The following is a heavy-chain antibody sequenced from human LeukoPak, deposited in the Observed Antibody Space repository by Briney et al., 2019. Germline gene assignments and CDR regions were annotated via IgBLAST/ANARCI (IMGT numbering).Heavy chain of an antibody. Sequence: GGSLRLSCAASGFTFSSYAINWVRQAPGKGLEWVSGISGSGGITYYADSVKGRFTISRDNSKNTLYLQMNSLRAEDTAVYYCVKTLSSAGIDYWGQGTLVTVSS. CDR2: ISGSGGIT. J-gene: IGHJ4*02. CDR3: VKTLSSAGIDY. CDR1: GFTFSSYA. D-gene: IGHD6-13*01. V-gene: IGHV3-23*01.